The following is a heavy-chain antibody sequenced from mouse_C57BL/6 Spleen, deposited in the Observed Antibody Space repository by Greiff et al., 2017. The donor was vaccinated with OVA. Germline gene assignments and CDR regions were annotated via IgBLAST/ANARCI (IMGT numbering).Heavy chain of an antibody. J-gene: IGHJ1*03. D-gene: IGHD1-1*01. V-gene: IGHV10-1*01. CDR2: IRSKSNNYAT. CDR1: GFSFNTYA. Sequence: EVKLLESGGGLVQPKGSLKLSCAASGFSFNTYAMNWVRQAPGKGLEWVARIRSKSNNYATYYADSVKDRFTISRDDSESMLYLQMNNLKTEDTAMYYCVRHDSSSYWYFDVWGTGTTVTVSS. CDR3: VRHDSSSYWYFDV.